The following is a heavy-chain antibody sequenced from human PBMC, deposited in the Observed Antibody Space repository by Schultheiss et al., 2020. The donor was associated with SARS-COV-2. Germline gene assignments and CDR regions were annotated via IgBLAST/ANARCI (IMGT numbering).Heavy chain of an antibody. J-gene: IGHJ4*02. V-gene: IGHV3-66*02. Sequence: GGSLRLSCAASGFTVSSNYMSWVRQAPGKGLEWVSVIYSGGSTYYADSVKGRFTISRDNSKNTLYLQMNSLRAEDTAVYYCARERYYYGSGSYLGGFDYWGQGTLVTVSS. CDR3: ARERYYYGSGSYLGGFDY. CDR1: GFTVSSNY. CDR2: IYSGGST. D-gene: IGHD3-10*01.